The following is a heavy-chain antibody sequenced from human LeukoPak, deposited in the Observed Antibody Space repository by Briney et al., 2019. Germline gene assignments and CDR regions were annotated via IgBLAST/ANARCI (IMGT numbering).Heavy chain of an antibody. D-gene: IGHD6-19*01. CDR1: GFSFSDYG. Sequence: GGSLRLSCAASGFSFSDYGMHWVRQAPGKGPEWVAFIRYDGGNKFYADSVKGRFTISRDNSKNTLYLQINNLGVEDTAVYYCATRAVADDYWGQGTLVTVSS. V-gene: IGHV3-30*02. CDR2: IRYDGGNK. J-gene: IGHJ4*02. CDR3: ATRAVADDY.